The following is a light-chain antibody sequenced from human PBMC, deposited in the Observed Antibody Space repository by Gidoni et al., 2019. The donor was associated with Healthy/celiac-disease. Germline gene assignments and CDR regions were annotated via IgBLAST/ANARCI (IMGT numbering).Light chain of an antibody. J-gene: IGLJ2*01. CDR3: QAWDSSTVV. CDR1: KLGDKY. Sequence: SYELTQPPSVSVSPGQTASITCSGDKLGDKYACWDQQKPGHSPVLVIYQDSKRPSGNPERFSGSNSGNTATLTISGTQAMDEADYYCQAWDSSTVVFGGGTKLTVL. CDR2: QDS. V-gene: IGLV3-1*01.